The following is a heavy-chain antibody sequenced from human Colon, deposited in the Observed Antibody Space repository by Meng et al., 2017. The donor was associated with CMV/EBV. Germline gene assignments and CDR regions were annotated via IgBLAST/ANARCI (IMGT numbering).Heavy chain of an antibody. CDR3: ARGHIMDV. J-gene: IGHJ6*01. CDR2: INSVGTST. Sequence: GGSLRLSCAASATTFDSYWMHWVRQVPGKGLVWLARINSVGTSTSHADFVKGRFTISRDNAKDTLYLQMNSLRREDSGIYFCARGHIMDVWSQGTTVTVSS. D-gene: IGHD2-21*01. CDR1: ATTFDSYW. V-gene: IGHV3-74*01.